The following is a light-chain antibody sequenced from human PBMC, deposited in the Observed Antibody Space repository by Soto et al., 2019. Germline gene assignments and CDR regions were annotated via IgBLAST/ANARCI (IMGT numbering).Light chain of an antibody. CDR2: GAS. J-gene: IGKJ1*01. CDR3: QQYNKWPLWT. CDR1: QSVSSN. Sequence: EIVMTQSPATLSVSPGERATLSCRASQSVSSNLAWYQQKFGQAPRLLIYGASTRATGIPARFSGSGSGTEFTLTISSLQSEDFAVYHCQQYNKWPLWTFGQGTKVEIK. V-gene: IGKV3-15*01.